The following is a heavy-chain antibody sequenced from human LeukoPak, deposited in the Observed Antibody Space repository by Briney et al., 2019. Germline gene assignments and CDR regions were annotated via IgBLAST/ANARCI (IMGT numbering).Heavy chain of an antibody. D-gene: IGHD2-8*01. V-gene: IGHV7-4-1*02. CDR3: ARARFCTIGSCYSDY. CDR1: GYTFTAYT. Sequence: ASVKVSCKASGYTFTAYTLFWVRQAPGQGLEWMGWINTNTGNPTYAQGFTGRFVFSLDTSVSTAYLQISSLKAEDTAVYYCARARFCTIGSCYSDYWGQGTLVTVSS. J-gene: IGHJ4*02. CDR2: INTNTGNP.